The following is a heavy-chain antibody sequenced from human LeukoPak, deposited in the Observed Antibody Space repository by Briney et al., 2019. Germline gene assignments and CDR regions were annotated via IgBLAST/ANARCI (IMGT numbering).Heavy chain of an antibody. Sequence: PGGSLRLSCAASDFSFSNYGMHWVRQAPGKGLEWVAVILYDGNNKHYAESVKGRFTISRDNSNNMLYLQMNSLRPEDTAVYYCAKDRLFGSGLYGPHYYYGMDVWGQGTTVTVSS. J-gene: IGHJ6*02. CDR3: AKDRLFGSGLYGPHYYYGMDV. D-gene: IGHD1-26*01. CDR1: DFSFSNYG. CDR2: ILYDGNNK. V-gene: IGHV3-30*18.